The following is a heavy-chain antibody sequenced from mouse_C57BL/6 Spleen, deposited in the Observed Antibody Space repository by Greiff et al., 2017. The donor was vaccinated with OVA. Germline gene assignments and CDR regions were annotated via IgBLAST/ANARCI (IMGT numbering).Heavy chain of an antibody. CDR1: GYTFTSYW. Sequence: QVKLQQPGAELVRPGSSVKLSCKASGYTFTSYWMHWVKQRPIQGLEWIGNIDPSDSETHYNQKFKDKATLTVDKFSSTAYMQLSSLTSEDSAVYYCARGGLGTRYFDVWGTGTTVTVSS. D-gene: IGHD4-1*01. J-gene: IGHJ1*03. CDR2: IDPSDSET. V-gene: IGHV1-52*01. CDR3: ARGGLGTRYFDV.